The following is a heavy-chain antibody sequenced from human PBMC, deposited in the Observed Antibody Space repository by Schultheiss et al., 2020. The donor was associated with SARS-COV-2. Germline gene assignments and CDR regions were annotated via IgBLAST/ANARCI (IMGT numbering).Heavy chain of an antibody. CDR3: ARDPGYSYGYGYYYGMDV. J-gene: IGHJ6*02. Sequence: SETLSLTCTVSGGSISSGGYFWSWIRQPPGKGLEWIGYIYYSGSTNYNPSLKSRVTISVDTSKNQFSLKLSSVTAADTAVYYCARDPGYSYGYGYYYGMDVWGQGTTVTVSS. V-gene: IGHV4-61*08. CDR1: GGSISSGGYF. CDR2: IYYSGST. D-gene: IGHD5-18*01.